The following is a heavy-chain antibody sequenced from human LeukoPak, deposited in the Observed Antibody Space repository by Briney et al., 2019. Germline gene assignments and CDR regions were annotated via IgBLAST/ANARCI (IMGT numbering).Heavy chain of an antibody. J-gene: IGHJ5*02. CDR3: AREYPPGGDFWSGYPNWFDP. D-gene: IGHD3-3*01. CDR2: IIPIFGTA. V-gene: IGHV1-69*01. CDR1: GGTFSSYA. Sequence: SVKVSCKASGGTFSSYAISWVRQAPGQGLEWMGGIIPIFGTANYAQKFQGRVTITADESTSTAYMELSSLRSEDTAVCYCAREYPPGGDFWSGYPNWFDPWGQGTLVTVSS.